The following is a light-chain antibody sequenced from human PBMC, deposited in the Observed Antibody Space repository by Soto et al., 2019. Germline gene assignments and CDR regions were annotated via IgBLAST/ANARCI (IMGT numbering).Light chain of an antibody. V-gene: IGLV2-8*01. Sequence: QSALTQPPSASGSPGQSVTISCTGTSSDVGGYNYVSWYQQHPGKAPKLMIYGVTKRPSGVPDRFSGSKSGNTASLTVSGLQAEDEANYYCSSYAGSNNWVFGGGTTLTVL. CDR3: SSYAGSNNWV. J-gene: IGLJ3*02. CDR1: SSDVGGYNY. CDR2: GVT.